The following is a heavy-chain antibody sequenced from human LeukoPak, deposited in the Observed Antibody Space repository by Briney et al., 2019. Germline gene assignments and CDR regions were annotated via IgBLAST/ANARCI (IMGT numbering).Heavy chain of an antibody. CDR2: HYHGDSDT. CDR1: GYSFTNYW. D-gene: IGHD3-22*01. Sequence: GGALKIFRKGSGYSFTNYWIDWVRPVSRKGLELMVIHYHGDSDTRYSASFQGQVTISADKSISTAYLQWSSLKASDTAMYYCARHKPTYDSSGYYYWYFDLWGRGTLVTVSS. J-gene: IGHJ2*01. V-gene: IGHV5-51*01. CDR3: ARHKPTYDSSGYYYWYFDL.